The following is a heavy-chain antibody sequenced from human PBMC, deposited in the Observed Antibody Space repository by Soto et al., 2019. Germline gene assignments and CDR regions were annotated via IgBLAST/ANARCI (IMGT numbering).Heavy chain of an antibody. D-gene: IGHD2-2*01. CDR1: GFSLSTSGLG. J-gene: IGHJ3*02. CDR3: AHDAQYCSSTSCYSGLLDAFDI. V-gene: IGHV2-5*02. Sequence: SGPTLVNPTQTLTLTCTFSGFSLSTSGLGVGWIRQPPGKALEWLALIYWDDDKRYSPSLKSRLTITKDTSKNQVVLTMTNMDPVDTATYYCAHDAQYCSSTSCYSGLLDAFDIWGKGTMVTVSS. CDR2: IYWDDDK.